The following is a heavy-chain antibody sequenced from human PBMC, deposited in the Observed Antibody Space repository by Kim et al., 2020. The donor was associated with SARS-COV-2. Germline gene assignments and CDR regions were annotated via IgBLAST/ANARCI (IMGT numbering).Heavy chain of an antibody. CDR2: IFGSGSGT. CDR3: AKHLLYTTVPFYWYFDL. CDR1: RFSFSHSA. J-gene: IGHJ2*01. V-gene: IGHV3-23*01. Sequence: GGSLRLSCAASRFSFSHSAMSWVRQAPGKGLEWVSGIFGSGSGTYDGDSVKGRFTVSRDNSENMLYLQMNNLRVEDTADYYCAKHLLYTTVPFYWYFDLWGRGTLVTVSS. D-gene: IGHD4-4*01.